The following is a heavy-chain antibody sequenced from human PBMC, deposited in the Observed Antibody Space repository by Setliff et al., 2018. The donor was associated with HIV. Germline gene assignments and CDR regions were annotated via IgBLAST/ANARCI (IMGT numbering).Heavy chain of an antibody. CDR2: VSSRGDT. CDR3: ARMYSGYDWSPAGARTRYFDY. J-gene: IGHJ4*02. D-gene: IGHD5-12*01. Sequence: SETLSLTCTVSDSGTYYWSWIRQPAGKGLEWIGRVSSRGDTNYNPSLKSRVTISLDTSKNQFSLKLSSVTAADTAVYYCARMYSGYDWSPAGARTRYFDYWGQGTLVTVSS. V-gene: IGHV4-61*02. CDR1: DSGTYY.